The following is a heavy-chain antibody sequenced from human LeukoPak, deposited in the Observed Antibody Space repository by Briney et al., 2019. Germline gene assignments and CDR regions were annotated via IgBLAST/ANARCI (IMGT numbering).Heavy chain of an antibody. D-gene: IGHD6-13*01. CDR2: IYPGDSDT. J-gene: IGHJ4*02. Sequence: GESLKILWKGSGYRFTSFLIGWGGQIPGKGLGWMGIIYPGDSDTRYSPSFQGQVTISADKSISTAYLQWSSLKASDTAMYYCAIRGSSSPPLYWGQGTLVTVSS. CDR1: GYRFTSFL. V-gene: IGHV5-51*01. CDR3: AIRGSSSPPLY.